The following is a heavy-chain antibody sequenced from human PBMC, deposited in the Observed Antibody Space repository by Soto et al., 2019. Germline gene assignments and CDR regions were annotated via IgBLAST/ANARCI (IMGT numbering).Heavy chain of an antibody. CDR1: GFTFSTNS. D-gene: IGHD5-12*01. J-gene: IGHJ4*02. CDR2: ISGGGDST. Sequence: EVQLLESGGGLVQPGGSLRLSCAASGFTFSTNSMTWVRQAPGKGLEWVCGISGGGDSTHYADSVKGRFTISRDNSKNMVYVQMNSLTADDPAVYFCSKWDGYGDQWGQGTLVTVSS. CDR3: SKWDGYGDQ. V-gene: IGHV3-23*01.